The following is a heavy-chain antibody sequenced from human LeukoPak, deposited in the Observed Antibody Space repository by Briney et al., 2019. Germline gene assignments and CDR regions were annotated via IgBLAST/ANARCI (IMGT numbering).Heavy chain of an antibody. CDR1: GFTFSSYA. Sequence: PGGSLRLSCAASGFTFSSYAMHWVRQAPGKGLEWVAVISYDGSNKYYADSVKGRFTISRDNSKNTLYLQMNSLRAEDTAVYYCARPLTIGGSYDYWGQGTLVTVSS. J-gene: IGHJ4*02. CDR2: ISYDGSNK. CDR3: ARPLTIGGSYDY. V-gene: IGHV3-30-3*01. D-gene: IGHD2-15*01.